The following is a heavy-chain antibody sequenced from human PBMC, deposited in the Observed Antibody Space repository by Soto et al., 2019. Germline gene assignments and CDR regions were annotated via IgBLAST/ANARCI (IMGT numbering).Heavy chain of an antibody. CDR1: GYIFTGYY. CDR3: AISADIVVVPAAIGGGRYYYYYGMDV. J-gene: IGHJ6*02. V-gene: IGHV1-2*02. D-gene: IGHD2-2*01. CDR2: IHPNSGGT. Sequence: ASVKVSCKASGYIFTGYYLHWVRQAPGQGLEWMGWIHPNSGGTNYAQKFQGRVTMTRDTSISTAYMELSRLRSDDTAVYYCAISADIVVVPAAIGGGRYYYYYGMDVWGQGTTVTVSS.